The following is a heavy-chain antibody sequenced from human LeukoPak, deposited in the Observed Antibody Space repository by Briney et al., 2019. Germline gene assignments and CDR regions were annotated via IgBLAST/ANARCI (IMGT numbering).Heavy chain of an antibody. CDR2: IYYSGST. CDR1: GGSISSRSYY. D-gene: IGHD2-15*01. J-gene: IGHJ4*02. CDR3: ARQGRGTLLQTYFDY. V-gene: IGHV4-39*01. Sequence: PSETLSLTCTVSGGSISSRSYYWGWIRQPPGKGLEWIGTIYYSGSTFYNPSLKSRITISADTSKNQFSLKLNSVTAADTAVYYCARQGRGTLLQTYFDYWGQGTLVTVSS.